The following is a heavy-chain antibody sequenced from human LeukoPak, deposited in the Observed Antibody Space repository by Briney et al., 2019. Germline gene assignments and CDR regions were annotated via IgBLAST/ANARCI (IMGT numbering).Heavy chain of an antibody. D-gene: IGHD3-22*01. Sequence: SETLSLTCTVSGGSFSTTSYYWGWIRQPPGKGLEWIGSIYYGGNTYYNPSLKSRVTISVDTSKNQFSLKLSSVTAADTAVYYCARRDYYDSDGYYYDYWGQGTLVTVS. V-gene: IGHV4-39*01. CDR1: GGSFSTTSYY. CDR3: ARRDYYDSDGYYYDY. J-gene: IGHJ4*02. CDR2: IYYGGNT.